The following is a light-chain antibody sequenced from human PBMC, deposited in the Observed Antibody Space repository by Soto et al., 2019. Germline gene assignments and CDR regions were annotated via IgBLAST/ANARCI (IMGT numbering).Light chain of an antibody. V-gene: IGLV2-8*01. CDR1: SRDVGSYNY. CDR3: SSYAGTNRV. CDR2: EVY. Sequence: QSALTQPPSASGSPGQSVTISCTGTSRDVGSYNYVSWYQQHPGKAPKLMIYEVYKRPSGVPDRFSGSKSGNTASLTVSGLQAEDDADYYCSSYAGTNRVFGTGTKVTVL. J-gene: IGLJ1*01.